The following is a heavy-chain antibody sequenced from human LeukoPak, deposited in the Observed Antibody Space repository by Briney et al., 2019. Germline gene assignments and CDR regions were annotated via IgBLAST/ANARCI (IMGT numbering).Heavy chain of an antibody. Sequence: PSETLSLTCAVYGGSFSGYYWSWIRQPPGKGLEWIGEINHSGSTIYNPSLKSRVTISVDTSKNQFSLKLSSVTAADTAVYYCARGGVGATLYYYYGMDVWGQGTTVTVSS. CDR3: ARGGVGATLYYYYGMDV. V-gene: IGHV4-34*01. J-gene: IGHJ6*02. D-gene: IGHD1-26*01. CDR2: INHSGST. CDR1: GGSFSGYY.